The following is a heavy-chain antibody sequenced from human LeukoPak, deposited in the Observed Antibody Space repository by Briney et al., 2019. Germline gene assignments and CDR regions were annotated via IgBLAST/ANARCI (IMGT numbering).Heavy chain of an antibody. Sequence: GGSLRLSCAASGFTFSTYNMNWVRQAPGKGLEWVSSISSSSYYIYYADSVKGRFTISRDNAKNSLYLQMNSLRAEDTAVYYCARVNSGYYGSGSYSYWGQGTLVTVSS. V-gene: IGHV3-21*01. CDR3: ARVNSGYYGSGSYSY. D-gene: IGHD3-10*01. CDR2: ISSSSYYI. J-gene: IGHJ4*02. CDR1: GFTFSTYN.